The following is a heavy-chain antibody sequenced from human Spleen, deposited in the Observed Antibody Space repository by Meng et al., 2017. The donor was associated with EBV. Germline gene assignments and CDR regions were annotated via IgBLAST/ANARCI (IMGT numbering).Heavy chain of an antibody. V-gene: IGHV3-21*01. D-gene: IGHD4-11*01. J-gene: IGHJ2*01. CDR2: ISGVSSYR. CDR1: GFTFSNYG. Sequence: EVQLVESGGGLVKPGGSLRLACEASGFTFSNYGMNWVRQVPGKGLEWVSGISGVSSYRYYGDSVKGRFTMSRNNAKSSLYLQMNRLRAEDTAIYYCARDLIVDNSDFWSFDLWGRGTLCTVSS. CDR3: ARDLIVDNSDFWSFDL.